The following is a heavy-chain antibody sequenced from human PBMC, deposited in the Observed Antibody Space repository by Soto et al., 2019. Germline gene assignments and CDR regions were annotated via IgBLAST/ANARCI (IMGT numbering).Heavy chain of an antibody. Sequence: GGSLILSCAASGFTFSGYGGHWVRQTPSKGLEWVAVISYDGSNKYYEYSVKSRFTXSRDNSKNTLYLQMNSLRIEDTAVYFCAKEDPSGRYSLDYWGQGSQVTVSS. CDR2: ISYDGSNK. CDR1: GFTFSGYG. J-gene: IGHJ4*02. V-gene: IGHV3-30*18. CDR3: AKEDPSGRYSLDY. D-gene: IGHD1-26*01.